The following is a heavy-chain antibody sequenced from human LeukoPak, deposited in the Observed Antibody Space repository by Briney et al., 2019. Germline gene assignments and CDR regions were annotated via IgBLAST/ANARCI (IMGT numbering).Heavy chain of an antibody. D-gene: IGHD2-2*01. CDR1: GFSLSSYA. CDR2: ISYDGSNK. J-gene: IGHJ4*02. CDR3: ARGGVVVPAAILY. Sequence: AGGSLRLSCAASGFSLSSYAMHWVRQAPGKGLEWVAVISYDGSNKYYADSVKGRFTISRDNSKNTLYLQMNSLRAEDTAVYYCARGGVVVPAAILYWGQGTLVTVSS. V-gene: IGHV3-30*04.